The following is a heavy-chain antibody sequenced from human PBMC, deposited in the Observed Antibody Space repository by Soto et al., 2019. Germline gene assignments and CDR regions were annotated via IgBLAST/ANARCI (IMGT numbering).Heavy chain of an antibody. J-gene: IGHJ6*04. Sequence: ASVKVSCKASGYNFTSYDINWVRQATGQGLEWMGWMNPNSGNSGYAQKFQGRVTMTRNTSISTAYMDLSSLRSEDTAVYFCARGPDCSGGSCPLLLDVWGKGTTVTVSS. CDR1: GYNFTSYD. D-gene: IGHD2-15*01. CDR2: MNPNSGNS. V-gene: IGHV1-8*01. CDR3: ARGPDCSGGSCPLLLDV.